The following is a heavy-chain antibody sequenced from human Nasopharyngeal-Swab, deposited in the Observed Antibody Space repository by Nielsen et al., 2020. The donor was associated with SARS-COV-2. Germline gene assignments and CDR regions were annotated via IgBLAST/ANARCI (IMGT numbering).Heavy chain of an antibody. D-gene: IGHD3-22*01. CDR3: ARGFHPRHYYDSSGSSLDY. CDR2: INHSGST. V-gene: IGHV4-34*01. J-gene: IGHJ4*02. CDR1: GGSFSGYY. Sequence: SQTLSLTGAVYGGSFSGYYWSWIRQPPGKGLEWIGEINHSGSTNYNPSLKSRVTISVDTSKNQFSLKLSSVTAADTAVYYCARGFHPRHYYDSSGSSLDYWGQGTLVTVSS.